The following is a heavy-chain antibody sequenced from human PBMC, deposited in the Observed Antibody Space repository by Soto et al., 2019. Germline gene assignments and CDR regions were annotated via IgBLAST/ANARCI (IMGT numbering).Heavy chain of an antibody. CDR1: GGYISSYY. D-gene: IGHD5-12*01. V-gene: IGHV4-59*08. J-gene: IGHJ3*02. Sequence: SETLCLTCTVAGGYISSYYWSWIRQPPGKGLEWIGYIYYSGSTNYNPSLKSRVTISVDTSKNQFSLKLSSVTAADTAVYYCARQHSGYDFDHDAFDIWGQGTMVTVSS. CDR2: IYYSGST. CDR3: ARQHSGYDFDHDAFDI.